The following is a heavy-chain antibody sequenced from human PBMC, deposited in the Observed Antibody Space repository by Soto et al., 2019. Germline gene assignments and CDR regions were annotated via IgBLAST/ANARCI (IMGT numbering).Heavy chain of an antibody. Sequence: SGPTLVNPTQTLTLTCTFSGFSLSTSGMCVSWIRQPPGKALEWLARIDWDDDKYYSTSLKTRLTISKDTSKNQVVLTMTNMDPVDTATYYCARIFGAHDEPLQNAFDIWGQGTRVTVSS. CDR2: IDWDDDK. V-gene: IGHV2-70*11. D-gene: IGHD3-10*01. CDR1: GFSLSTSGMC. CDR3: ARIFGAHDEPLQNAFDI. J-gene: IGHJ3*02.